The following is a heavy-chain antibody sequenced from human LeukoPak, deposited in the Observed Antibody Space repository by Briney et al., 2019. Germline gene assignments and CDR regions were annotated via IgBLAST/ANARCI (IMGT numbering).Heavy chain of an antibody. Sequence: GGSLRLSCAASGFTVSSNYMSWVRQAPGKGLEWVSVIYSGGRTYYADSVKGRFTISRDNSKNTLYLQMNSLRAEDTAVYYCARDVTMVRGVIVYWGQGTLVTVSS. D-gene: IGHD3-10*01. CDR2: IYSGGRT. CDR1: GFTVSSNY. CDR3: ARDVTMVRGVIVY. V-gene: IGHV3-53*01. J-gene: IGHJ4*02.